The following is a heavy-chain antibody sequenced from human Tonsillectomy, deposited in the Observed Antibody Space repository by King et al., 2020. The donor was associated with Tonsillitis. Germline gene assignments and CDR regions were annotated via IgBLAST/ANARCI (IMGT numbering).Heavy chain of an antibody. Sequence: VQLVESGGGLVQPGGSLRLSCAASGFTFSSYWMHWVRQAPGKGLVWVSLINSDGSSTTYADSVKGRFTISRDNAKNTLYLQMNSLRAEDTAVYYCARASTYYYDSSGYRFDPWGQGTLVTVSS. D-gene: IGHD3-22*01. CDR2: INSDGSST. J-gene: IGHJ5*02. V-gene: IGHV3-74*01. CDR3: ARASTYYYDSSGYRFDP. CDR1: GFTFSSYW.